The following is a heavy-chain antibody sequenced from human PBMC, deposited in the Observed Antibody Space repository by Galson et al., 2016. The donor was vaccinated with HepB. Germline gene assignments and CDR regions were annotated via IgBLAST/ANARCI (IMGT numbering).Heavy chain of an antibody. CDR2: VNHEGTS. V-gene: IGHV4-34*09. J-gene: IGHJ4*02. Sequence: LSLTCAVYGEAFSGYFWTWIRQSPGKALEWIGEVNHEGTSNYNPTLKRRVTISVETSKNQFSLKLSSVTAADTAGYYCARRGGYGGYEIFDYWGQGTLVTVSS. D-gene: IGHD5-12*01. CDR1: GEAFSGYF. CDR3: ARRGGYGGYEIFDY.